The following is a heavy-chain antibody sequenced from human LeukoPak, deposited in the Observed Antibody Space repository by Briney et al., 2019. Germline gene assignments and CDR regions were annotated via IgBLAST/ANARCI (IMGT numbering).Heavy chain of an antibody. CDR2: ISSSSSYI. D-gene: IGHD6-13*01. Sequence: GGSLRLSCAASGFTFSSYTMNWVRQAPGKGLEWVSSISSSSSYIYYADSVKGRFTVSRDNAKNSLYLQMNSLRAEDTAVYYCASLSRWSVDYWGQGTLVTVSS. CDR1: GFTFSSYT. V-gene: IGHV3-21*01. J-gene: IGHJ4*02. CDR3: ASLSRWSVDY.